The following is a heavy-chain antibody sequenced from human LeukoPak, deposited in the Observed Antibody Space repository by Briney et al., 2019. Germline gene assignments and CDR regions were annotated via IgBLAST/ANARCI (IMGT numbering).Heavy chain of an antibody. J-gene: IGHJ4*02. CDR3: ARGLTRIDY. D-gene: IGHD2-21*02. V-gene: IGHV3-7*01. CDR2: VKQDGSVT. Sequence: PGGSLRPSCAVSGITLSNYGMSWVRQAPGKGLEWVASVKQDGSVTYCVDSVKGRFTISRDNAKDSLYVQMNSLRAEDTAVYYCARGLTRIDYWGQGTLVTVSS. CDR1: GITLSNYG.